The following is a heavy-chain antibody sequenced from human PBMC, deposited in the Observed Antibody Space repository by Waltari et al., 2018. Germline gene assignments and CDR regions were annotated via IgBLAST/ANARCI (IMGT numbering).Heavy chain of an antibody. J-gene: IGHJ3*02. V-gene: IGHV3-48*01. D-gene: IGHD6-19*01. CDR1: GFTFSSYS. Sequence: EVQLVESGGGLVQPGGSLRLSCAASGFTFSSYSMNWVRQAPGKGLEWVSYISSSSSTIYYADSVKGRFTISRDNAKNSLYLQMNSLRAEDTAVYYCARRPGDSSGWYIAPDDAFDIWGQGTMVTVSS. CDR2: ISSSSSTI. CDR3: ARRPGDSSGWYIAPDDAFDI.